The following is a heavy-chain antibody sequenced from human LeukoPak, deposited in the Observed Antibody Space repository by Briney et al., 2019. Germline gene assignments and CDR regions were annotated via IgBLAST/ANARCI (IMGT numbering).Heavy chain of an antibody. CDR2: INHSGST. J-gene: IGHJ4*02. CDR1: GGSFSGYY. Sequence: SETLSLTCAVYGGSFSGYYWSWILQPPGKGLEWLGEINHSGSTNYNPSLKSRVTISVDTSKNQFSLKLSSVTAADTAVYYCARGWGSSSPFDYWGQGTLVTVSS. CDR3: ARGWGSSSPFDY. V-gene: IGHV4-34*01. D-gene: IGHD6-13*01.